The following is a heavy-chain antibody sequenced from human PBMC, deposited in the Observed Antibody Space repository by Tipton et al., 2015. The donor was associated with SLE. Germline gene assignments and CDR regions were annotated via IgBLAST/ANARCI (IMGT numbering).Heavy chain of an antibody. J-gene: IGHJ5*02. V-gene: IGHV4-61*05. Sequence: TLSLTCTVSGGSISSSSYYWGWIRQPPGKGLEWIGYIYYSGSTNYNPSLKSRVTISVDTSKNQFSLKLSSVTAADTAVYYCARGIAAAVNWFDPWGQGTLVTVSS. CDR2: IYYSGST. CDR3: ARGIAAAVNWFDP. D-gene: IGHD6-13*01. CDR1: GGSISSSSYY.